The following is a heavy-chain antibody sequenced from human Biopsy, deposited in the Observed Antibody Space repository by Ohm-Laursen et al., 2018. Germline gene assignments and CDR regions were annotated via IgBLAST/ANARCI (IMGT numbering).Heavy chain of an antibody. Sequence: GSLRLSCTASGFTLSSYSMNWVRQTPGKGLEWVSTISSSSDNIYYVDSVKGRFTISRDNAKNSLYLRMNSLRAEDTAVYYCARSRGSSGIATIYYYGMDVWGQGTTVTVSS. CDR2: ISSSSDNI. CDR1: GFTLSSYS. J-gene: IGHJ6*02. V-gene: IGHV3-21*01. D-gene: IGHD3-10*01. CDR3: ARSRGSSGIATIYYYGMDV.